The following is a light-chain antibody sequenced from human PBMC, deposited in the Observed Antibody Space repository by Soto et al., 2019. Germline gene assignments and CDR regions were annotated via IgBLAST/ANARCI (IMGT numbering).Light chain of an antibody. CDR2: DAS. CDR3: QQYNSYWT. Sequence: DIQMTQSPSTLSASVGDRVTITCRASQSISSWLAWYQQKPGKAPKLLIYDASRLESGVPSRFSGSGSGTEFTLTISSLQPGDFATYYCQQYNSYWTFGQGTKVEIK. V-gene: IGKV1-5*01. CDR1: QSISSW. J-gene: IGKJ1*01.